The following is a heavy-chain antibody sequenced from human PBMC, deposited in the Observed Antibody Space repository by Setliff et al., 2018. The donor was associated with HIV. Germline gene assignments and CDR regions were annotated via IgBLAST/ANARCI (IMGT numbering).Heavy chain of an antibody. CDR3: ARLGAYCSSTSCYSYYYYYYYMDV. J-gene: IGHJ6*03. Sequence: PGESLTISCKGSGYSFTSYWIGWVRQMPGKGLEWMRIIYPGDSDTRYSPSFQGQVTISADKSISTAYLQWSSLKASDTAMYYCARLGAYCSSTSCYSYYYYYYYMDVWGKGTTVTVSS. V-gene: IGHV5-51*01. CDR2: IYPGDSDT. CDR1: GYSFTSYW. D-gene: IGHD2-2*02.